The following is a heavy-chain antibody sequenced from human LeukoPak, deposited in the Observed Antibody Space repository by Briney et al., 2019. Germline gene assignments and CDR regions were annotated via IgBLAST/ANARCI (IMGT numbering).Heavy chain of an antibody. CDR1: GLSTDGYG. CDR3: ARDVSSNWYTFNL. CDR2: INWDGGNR. V-gene: IGHV3-20*04. Sequence: PGGSLRLSCKDSGLSTDGYGMSWVRHVPGKGLEWVCGINWDGGNRHCADSVKGRFSISRDNAENSLFLDMSSLRVEDTAFYYCARDVSSNWYTFNLWGQGTQVTVTS. D-gene: IGHD6-13*01. J-gene: IGHJ4*02.